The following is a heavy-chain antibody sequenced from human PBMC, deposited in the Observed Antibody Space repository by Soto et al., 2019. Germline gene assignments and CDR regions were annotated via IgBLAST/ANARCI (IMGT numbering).Heavy chain of an antibody. CDR1: GDSVSSNSAA. Sequence: SQTLSLTCAISGDSVSSNSAAWNWIRQSPSRGLEWLGSTYYRSQWYNDYAVSVKSRITINPDTYKNQFSLQLNSLTPEDTAVYYCARGPLGIDDVFDIWGQGTMVTVSS. CDR3: ARGPLGIDDVFDI. J-gene: IGHJ3*02. CDR2: TYYRSQWYN. V-gene: IGHV6-1*01. D-gene: IGHD7-27*01.